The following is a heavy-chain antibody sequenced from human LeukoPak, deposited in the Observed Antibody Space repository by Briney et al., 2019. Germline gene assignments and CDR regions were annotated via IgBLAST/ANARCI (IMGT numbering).Heavy chain of an antibody. D-gene: IGHD3-10*01. CDR1: GGTFSSSA. J-gene: IGHJ4*02. CDR2: IIPILGIA. CDR3: ARVVGHSGSYYSFDY. Sequence: SVKVSCKASGGTFSSSAISWVRQAPGQGLEWMGRIIPILGIANYAQKFQGRVTITADKSTSTAYIELSSLRSKDTAVYYCARVVGHSGSYYSFDYWGQGTLVTVSS. V-gene: IGHV1-69*04.